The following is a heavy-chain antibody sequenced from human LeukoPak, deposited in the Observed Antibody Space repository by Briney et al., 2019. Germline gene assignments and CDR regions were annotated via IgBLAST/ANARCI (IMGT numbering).Heavy chain of an antibody. V-gene: IGHV4-39*01. D-gene: IGHD1-26*01. J-gene: IGHJ4*02. CDR3: ARTIVGSTEYCDY. Sequence: TPSETLSLTCTVSGFSISSYYWGWVRKPPGKGLEWVGNIYHSGSTYYNHSLKSRFTISVDTSKNQLDLQRNRVTAEDTAVYYCARTIVGSTEYCDYWGQGTLVIVFS. CDR2: IYHSGST. CDR1: GFSISSYY.